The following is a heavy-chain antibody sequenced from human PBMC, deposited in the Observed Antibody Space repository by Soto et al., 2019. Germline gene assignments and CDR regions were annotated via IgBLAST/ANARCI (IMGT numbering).Heavy chain of an antibody. J-gene: IGHJ3*02. D-gene: IGHD3-9*01. CDR3: ELTFARPDAFDI. V-gene: IGHV1-69*13. CDR1: GGTFSSYA. Sequence: SVKVSCKASGGTFSSYAISWVRQAPGQGLEWMGGIIPIFGTANYAQKFQGRVTITADESTSTAYMELSSLRSEDTAVYYCELTFARPDAFDIWGQGTMVTVSS. CDR2: IIPIFGTA.